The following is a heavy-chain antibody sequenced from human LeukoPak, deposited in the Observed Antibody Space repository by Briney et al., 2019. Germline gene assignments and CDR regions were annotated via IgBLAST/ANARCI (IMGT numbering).Heavy chain of an antibody. J-gene: IGHJ4*02. CDR2: ISGSGGST. D-gene: IGHD6-19*01. CDR1: GFTFSSYA. V-gene: IGHV3-23*01. Sequence: PGGSLRLSCAASGFTFSSYAMSWVRQASGKGLEWVSAISGSGGSTYYTDSVKGRFTISRDNSKNTLYLQMNSLRAEDTAVYYCAGGWYYFDYWGQGTLVTVSS. CDR3: AGGWYYFDY.